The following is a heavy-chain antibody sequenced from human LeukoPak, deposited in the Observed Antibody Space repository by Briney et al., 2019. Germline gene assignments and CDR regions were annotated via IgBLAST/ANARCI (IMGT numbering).Heavy chain of an antibody. CDR2: IFYSGST. CDR3: ARGKIRRGIDY. V-gene: IGHV4-39*07. Sequence: PSGTLSLTCTVSGASISSSSYYWGWIRQPPGKGLEWIGSIFYSGSTYYNPSLKSRVTISVDTSKNQFSLKLSSVTAADTAVYYSARGKIRRGIDYWGQGTLVTVSS. D-gene: IGHD3-16*01. J-gene: IGHJ4*02. CDR1: GASISSSSYY.